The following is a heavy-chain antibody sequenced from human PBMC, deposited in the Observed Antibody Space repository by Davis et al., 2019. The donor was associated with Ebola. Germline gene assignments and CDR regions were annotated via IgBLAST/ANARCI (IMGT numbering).Heavy chain of an antibody. CDR1: GFTVSSNY. J-gene: IGHJ4*02. CDR2: IYNGGST. D-gene: IGHD1-26*01. CDR3: ARAPYSGSYYADY. Sequence: GESLKISCAASGFTVSSNYMSWVRQAPGKGLEWVSVIYNGGSTYYADSVKGRFTISRDNSKNTLYLQMNSLRAEDTAVYYCARAPYSGSYYADYWGQGTLVTVSS. V-gene: IGHV3-53*01.